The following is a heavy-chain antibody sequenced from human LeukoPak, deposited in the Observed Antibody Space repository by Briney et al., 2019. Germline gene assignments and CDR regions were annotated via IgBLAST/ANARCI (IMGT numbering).Heavy chain of an antibody. CDR3: VKAAGIIGTTYFDY. Sequence: GGSLRLSCAASGFTFSSYAMSWVRQGPGKGLEWVSGISGSGGNTYYVDSVKGRFTISRDNSKNKFYLQMNSLRAEDTAVYYCVKAAGIIGTTYFDYWGQGTLVTVSS. CDR1: GFTFSSYA. V-gene: IGHV3-23*01. J-gene: IGHJ4*02. CDR2: ISGSGGNT. D-gene: IGHD1-20*01.